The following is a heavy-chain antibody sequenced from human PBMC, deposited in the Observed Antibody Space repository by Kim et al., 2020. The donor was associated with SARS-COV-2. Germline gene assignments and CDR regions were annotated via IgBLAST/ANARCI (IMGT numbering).Heavy chain of an antibody. Sequence: SASYTTYTPSLQGHVTISADKSISTAYLQWSSLKASDTAIYYCAGRTDYDYWGQGTLVTVS. J-gene: IGHJ4*02. CDR2: SASYT. CDR3: AGRTDYDY. D-gene: IGHD3-16*01. V-gene: IGHV5-10-1*01.